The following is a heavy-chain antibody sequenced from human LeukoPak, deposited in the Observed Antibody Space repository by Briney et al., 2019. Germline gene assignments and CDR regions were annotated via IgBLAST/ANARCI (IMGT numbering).Heavy chain of an antibody. CDR1: GGSISSGGYY. J-gene: IGHJ4*02. CDR3: ARERRSWGSGSSDYY. CDR2: IYYSGST. D-gene: IGHD3-16*01. V-gene: IGHV4-30-4*08. Sequence: SETLSLTCTVSGGSISSGGYYWSWIRQHPGKGLEWIGYIYYSGSTYYNPSLKSRVTISVDTSKNQFSLKLSSVTAADTAVYYCARERRSWGSGSSDYYWGQGTLVTVSS.